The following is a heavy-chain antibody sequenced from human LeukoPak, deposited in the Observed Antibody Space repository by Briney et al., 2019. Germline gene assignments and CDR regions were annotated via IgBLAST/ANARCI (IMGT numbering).Heavy chain of an antibody. CDR2: IYISGST. V-gene: IGHV3-53*01. Sequence: PGGSLRLSCAASGFTVSSNYMSWVRQAPGKGLEWVSVIYISGSTYYADSVKGRFTISRDSSKNTLYLQMNSLRAEDTAVYYCARDGNYYGSGSCGYWGQGTLVTVSS. CDR3: ARDGNYYGSGSCGY. CDR1: GFTVSSNY. J-gene: IGHJ4*02. D-gene: IGHD3-10*01.